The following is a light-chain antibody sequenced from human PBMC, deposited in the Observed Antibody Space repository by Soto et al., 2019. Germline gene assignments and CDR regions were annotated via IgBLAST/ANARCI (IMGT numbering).Light chain of an antibody. J-gene: IGKJ5*01. CDR3: QQRSDWPPIT. Sequence: EIVLTQSPDTLSLSPGDRETLSCRASQSISSYLAWYPQKLGQSPRLLIYDASNRANGIPARFIGSGSGADLTLTISSLEPEDFAVYDCQQRSDWPPITFGQGTRLEIK. V-gene: IGKV3-11*01. CDR2: DAS. CDR1: QSISSY.